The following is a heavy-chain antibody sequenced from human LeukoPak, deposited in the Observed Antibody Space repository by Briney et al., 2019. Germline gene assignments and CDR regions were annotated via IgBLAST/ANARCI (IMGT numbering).Heavy chain of an antibody. CDR1: GGTFSSYA. J-gene: IGHJ6*02. CDR3: ARGPVVFFFKQKTAYEMDV. Sequence: SVKVSCTASGGTFSSYAISWVRPAPGQGLEWMGGIIPIVGTANYAQKFQGRVTITADESTSTAYMELSSLRSEDTAVYYCARGPVVFFFKQKTAYEMDVWGQGTTVTVSS. CDR2: IIPIVGTA. D-gene: IGHD2-21*01. V-gene: IGHV1-69*13.